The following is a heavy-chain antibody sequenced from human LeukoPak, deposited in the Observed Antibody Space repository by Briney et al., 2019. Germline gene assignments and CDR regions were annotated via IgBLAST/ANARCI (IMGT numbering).Heavy chain of an antibody. Sequence: PGGSLRLSCAASGFSFSSYAMNWVRQAPGKGLEWISYISISSSSIYYADSVKGRFTISRDNAKNSLYLQMNSLRAEDTAVYYCAREPTYTNSWYTTCDYWGQGSLVTVSS. J-gene: IGHJ4*02. CDR2: ISISSSSI. V-gene: IGHV3-48*01. CDR1: GFSFSSYA. D-gene: IGHD6-13*01. CDR3: AREPTYTNSWYTTCDY.